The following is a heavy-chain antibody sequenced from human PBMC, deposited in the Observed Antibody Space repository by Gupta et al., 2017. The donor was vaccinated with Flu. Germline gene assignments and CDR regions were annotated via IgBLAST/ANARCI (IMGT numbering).Heavy chain of an antibody. Sequence: VQLVESGGGLVKPGGSLRLSCAASGFTFRSYYMHWVRQTPGKGLEWVSSISSSSSYIYYADSMKGRITISRDNAKNSLYLQMSSLRTEDTAVYYCASGFDIGQRFDYWGQGTLVTVSS. V-gene: IGHV3-21*02. CDR2: ISSSSSYI. J-gene: IGHJ4*02. CDR1: GFTFRSYY. CDR3: ASGFDIGQRFDY. D-gene: IGHD5-12*01.